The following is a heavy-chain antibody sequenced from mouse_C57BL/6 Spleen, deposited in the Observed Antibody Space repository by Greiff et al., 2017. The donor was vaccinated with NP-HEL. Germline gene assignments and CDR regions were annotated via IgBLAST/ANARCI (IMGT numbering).Heavy chain of an antibody. J-gene: IGHJ4*01. V-gene: IGHV1-5*01. CDR3: TGDGYYVDYAMDY. CDR1: GYTFTSYW. Sequence: VQLQQSGTVLARPGASVKMSCKTSGYTFTSYWMHWVKQRPGQGLEWIGAIYPGNSDTSYNQKFKGKAKLTAVTSASTAYMELSSLTNEDSAVYYCTGDGYYVDYAMDYWGQGTSVTVSS. CDR2: IYPGNSDT. D-gene: IGHD2-3*01.